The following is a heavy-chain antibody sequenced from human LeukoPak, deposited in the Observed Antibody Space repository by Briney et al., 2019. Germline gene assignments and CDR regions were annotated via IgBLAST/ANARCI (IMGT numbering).Heavy chain of an antibody. V-gene: IGHV3-11*04. CDR3: AREATQDWYFEL. CDR1: GFTFNDYY. J-gene: IGHJ2*01. CDR2: ISSSGTTR. Sequence: GALRLSCAASGFTFNDYYMSWIRQAPGKGLEWVSYISSSGTTRYYADSVKGRFTVSWDNPKNSLYLQMNSLRAEDTAVYYCAREATQDWYFELWGRGTLVTVSS.